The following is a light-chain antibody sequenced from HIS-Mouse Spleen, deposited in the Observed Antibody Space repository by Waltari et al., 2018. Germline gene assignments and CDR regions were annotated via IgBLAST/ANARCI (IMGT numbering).Light chain of an antibody. Sequence: SYELTQPPSVSVSPGQTASITCSGDKLGDKYACWYQQKPGQSPVLVIYQDSKRPSGIPERISGSNSGNTGTLNISGTQAMDEADYYCQAWDSSTVVFGGGTKLTVL. CDR1: KLGDKY. J-gene: IGLJ2*01. CDR2: QDS. V-gene: IGLV3-1*01. CDR3: QAWDSSTVV.